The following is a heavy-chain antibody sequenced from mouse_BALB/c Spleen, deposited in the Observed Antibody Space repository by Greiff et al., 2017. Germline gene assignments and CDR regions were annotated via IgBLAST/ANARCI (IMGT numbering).Heavy chain of an antibody. D-gene: IGHD2-1*01. V-gene: IGHV2-6-7*01. CDR2: IWGDGST. J-gene: IGHJ3*01. Sequence: VQLKESGPGLVAPSQSLSITCTVSGFSLTGYGVNWVRQPPGKGLEWLGMIWGDGSTDYNSALKSRLSISKDNSKSQVFLKMNSLQTDDTARYYCAIYGNYGGFAYWGQGTLVTVSA. CDR1: GFSLTGYG. CDR3: AIYGNYGGFAY.